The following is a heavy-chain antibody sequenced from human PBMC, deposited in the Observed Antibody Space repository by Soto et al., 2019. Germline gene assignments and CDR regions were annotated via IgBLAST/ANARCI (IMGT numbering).Heavy chain of an antibody. D-gene: IGHD2-15*01. V-gene: IGHV3-30*03. CDR3: ATWAPNCSGGSCYFDY. Sequence: QVQLVESGGGVVQPGRSLRLSCAASGFTFSSYGMHWVRQAPGKGLEWVAVISYDGSNKYYADSWKGRFTISRDNSKNTLYLQMNSLRAEDTAVYYCATWAPNCSGGSCYFDYWGQGTLVTVSS. J-gene: IGHJ4*02. CDR1: GFTFSSYG. CDR2: ISYDGSNK.